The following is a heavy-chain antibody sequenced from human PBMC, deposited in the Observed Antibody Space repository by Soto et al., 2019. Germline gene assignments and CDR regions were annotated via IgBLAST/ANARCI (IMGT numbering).Heavy chain of an antibody. D-gene: IGHD1-7*01. CDR3: ARRARTATTNWGAFDV. Sequence: EVQLLESGGGLVQPGGSVRLSCAASGFTFNTYVMNWVRQAPGKGLEWVSTISYSADKTHYADSVKGRFTISRDNSRDTLFLQMKSLRSDDAAVYYCARRARTATTNWGAFDVWGQGTMVTVYS. CDR2: ISYSADKT. V-gene: IGHV3-23*01. CDR1: GFTFNTYV. J-gene: IGHJ3*01.